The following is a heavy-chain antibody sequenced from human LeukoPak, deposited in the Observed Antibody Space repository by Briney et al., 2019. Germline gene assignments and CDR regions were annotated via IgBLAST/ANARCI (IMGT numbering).Heavy chain of an antibody. V-gene: IGHV1-69*04. CDR2: TIPILGIA. Sequence: ASVTVSCKASGGTFSSYAISWVRQAPGQGLEWMGRTIPILGIANYAQKFQGRVTITADKSTSTAYMELSSLRSEDTAVYYCARDLWYSSSWYREYNWFDPWGQGTLVTVSS. D-gene: IGHD6-13*01. CDR1: GGTFSSYA. CDR3: ARDLWYSSSWYREYNWFDP. J-gene: IGHJ5*02.